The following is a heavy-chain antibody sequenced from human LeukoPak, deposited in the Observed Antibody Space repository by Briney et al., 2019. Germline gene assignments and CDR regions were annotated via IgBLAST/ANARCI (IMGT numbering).Heavy chain of an antibody. V-gene: IGHV5-51*01. CDR1: GYSFTSYW. J-gene: IGHJ3*02. CDR3: ARQRIYYDSSGYYSDAFDI. CDR2: IHPGDSDT. D-gene: IGHD3-22*01. Sequence: GESLKISCKGSGYSFTSYWIGWVRQMPGKGLEWMGIIHPGDSDTGYSPSFQGQVTISADKSISTAYLQWSSLKASDTAMYHCARQRIYYDSSGYYSDAFDIWGQGTMVTVSS.